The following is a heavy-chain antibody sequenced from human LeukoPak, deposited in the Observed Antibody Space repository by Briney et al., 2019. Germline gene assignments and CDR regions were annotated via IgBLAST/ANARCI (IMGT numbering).Heavy chain of an antibody. CDR2: IIPIFGTA. V-gene: IGHV1-69*13. Sequence: ASVKVSCKASGGTFSSYAISWVRQAPGQGLEWMGGIIPIFGTANYAQKFQGRVTITAEESTSTAYMELSSLRSEDTAVYYCARDRWEPYDAFDIWGQGTMVTVSS. D-gene: IGHD4-23*01. J-gene: IGHJ3*02. CDR3: ARDRWEPYDAFDI. CDR1: GGTFSSYA.